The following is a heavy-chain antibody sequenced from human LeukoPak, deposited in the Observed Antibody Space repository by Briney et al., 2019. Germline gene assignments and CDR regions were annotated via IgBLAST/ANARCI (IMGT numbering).Heavy chain of an antibody. J-gene: IGHJ4*02. CDR2: ISYDGSNK. CDR1: GFTFSSYA. D-gene: IGHD5-18*01. V-gene: IGHV3-30-3*01. CDR3: AKARIQLWFSTPLDY. Sequence: GRSLRLSCAASGFTFSSYAMHWVRQAPGKGLEWVAVISYDGSNKYYADSVKGRFTISRDNSKNTLYLQMNSLRAEDTAVYYCAKARIQLWFSTPLDYWGQGTLVTVSS.